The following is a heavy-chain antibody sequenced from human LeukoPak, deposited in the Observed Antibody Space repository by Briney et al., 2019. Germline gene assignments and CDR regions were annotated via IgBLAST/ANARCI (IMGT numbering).Heavy chain of an antibody. D-gene: IGHD2-15*01. CDR2: IYYSGST. CDR3: AGGVLGYCSGGSCYSRTSAWYYGMDV. Sequence: PSETLSLTCTVSGGSISSYYWSWIRQPPGKGLEWIGYIYYSGSTNYNPSLKSRVTISVDTSKNQFSLKLSSVTAADTAVYYCAGGVLGYCSGGSCYSRTSAWYYGMDVWGQGTTVTVSS. J-gene: IGHJ6*02. V-gene: IGHV4-59*01. CDR1: GGSISSYY.